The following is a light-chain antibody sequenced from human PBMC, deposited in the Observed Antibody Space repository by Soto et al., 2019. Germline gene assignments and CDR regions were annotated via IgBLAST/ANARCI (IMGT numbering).Light chain of an antibody. Sequence: EIVLTQSPGTLSLSPGERATLSCRASHSVSSSYLAWYQQKPGQAPRLLIYGASSRATGIPDRFSGSGSGTDFTIPISRLEPEDFAVYYCQQYGSSPPYTFGQGTKLEIK. CDR3: QQYGSSPPYT. J-gene: IGKJ2*01. CDR2: GAS. CDR1: HSVSSSY. V-gene: IGKV3-20*01.